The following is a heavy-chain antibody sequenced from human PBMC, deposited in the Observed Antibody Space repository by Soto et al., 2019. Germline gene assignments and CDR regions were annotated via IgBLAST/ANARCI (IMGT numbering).Heavy chain of an antibody. Sequence: QVQLQESGPGLVKPSGTLSLTCAVSGGSISSSYWWSWVRLPPGKGLEWIGKIYHSEHTNYKPSLKSRVTISVDKSKNQFSLKLNSVTAADTAVYYCARELYFDWSSDNWFDPWGQGTLVTVS. J-gene: IGHJ5*02. D-gene: IGHD3-9*01. CDR2: IYHSEHT. CDR3: ARELYFDWSSDNWFDP. V-gene: IGHV4-4*02. CDR1: GGSISSSYW.